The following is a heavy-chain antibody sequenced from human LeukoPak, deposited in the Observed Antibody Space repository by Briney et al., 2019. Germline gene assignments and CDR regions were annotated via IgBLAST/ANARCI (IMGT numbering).Heavy chain of an antibody. D-gene: IGHD3-16*01. V-gene: IGHV3-74*01. J-gene: IGHJ4*02. CDR2: VSSDGSR. CDR1: GFTFSSYW. CDR3: ATDGAYGLTH. Sequence: PGGSLKLSCAASGFTFSSYWMHWVRQAPGKGLMWVSHVSSDGSRTYADSVKGRFTVSRDNNKDMVYLQMSSLRAEDTAVYYCATDGAYGLTHWGQGTLVTVSS.